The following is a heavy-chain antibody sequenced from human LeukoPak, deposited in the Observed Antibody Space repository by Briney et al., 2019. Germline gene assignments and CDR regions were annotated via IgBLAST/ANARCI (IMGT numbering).Heavy chain of an antibody. V-gene: IGHV4-61*01. CDR1: GGSISSSSYY. D-gene: IGHD1-26*01. CDR2: IYYSGST. J-gene: IGHJ4*02. CDR3: ARTRGSYPADHFDY. Sequence: PSETLSLTCTVSGGSISSSSYYWSWIRQPPGKGLEWIGYIYYSGSTNYNPSLKSRVTISVDTSKNQFSLKLSSVTAADTAVYYCARTRGSYPADHFDYWGQGTLVTVSS.